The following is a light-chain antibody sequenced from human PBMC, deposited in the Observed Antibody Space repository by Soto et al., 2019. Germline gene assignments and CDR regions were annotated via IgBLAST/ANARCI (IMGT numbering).Light chain of an antibody. CDR3: QQYNGWPWT. CDR2: GAS. V-gene: IGKV3-20*01. Sequence: EIVLTQSPGTLSLSPGERATLSCRASQSVSSSYLAWYQQKPGQAPRLLIYGASSRATDIPARFSGSVSGTEFTLTITGLQSEDFAVYYCQQYNGWPWTFGQGTKVDIK. J-gene: IGKJ1*01. CDR1: QSVSSSY.